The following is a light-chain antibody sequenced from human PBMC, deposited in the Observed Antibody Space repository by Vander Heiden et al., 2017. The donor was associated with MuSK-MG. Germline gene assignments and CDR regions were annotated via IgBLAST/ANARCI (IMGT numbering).Light chain of an antibody. CDR1: SSNIGNYR. V-gene: IGLV1-51*01. Sequence: QSVLTQPPSVSAASGQKVTISCSGSSSNIGNYRVSWYQQIPGTAPKVLIYENNQRPSGIPDRFSGSKSGTSATLAITGLQTGDEADYYCATWDDSLSDVVFGGGTKL. CDR2: ENN. J-gene: IGLJ2*01. CDR3: ATWDDSLSDVV.